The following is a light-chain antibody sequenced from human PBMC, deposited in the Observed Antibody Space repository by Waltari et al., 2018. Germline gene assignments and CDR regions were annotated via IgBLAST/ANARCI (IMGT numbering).Light chain of an antibody. CDR3: MQGANWPPT. CDR1: HSLVYDNGNTY. CDR2: MVS. J-gene: IGKJ1*01. Sequence: DVVMTQSPLSLSVALGQPVSISCTSSHSLVYDNGNTYLNWFHQRPGQSPRRLIYMVSTRDSGVAGRFSGSGSGTDFTLTINGVEAEDVGLYFCMQGANWPPTFGQGTRVEIK. V-gene: IGKV2-30*01.